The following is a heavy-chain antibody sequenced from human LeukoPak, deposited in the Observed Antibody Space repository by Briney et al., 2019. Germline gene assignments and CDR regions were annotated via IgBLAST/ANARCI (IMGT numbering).Heavy chain of an antibody. Sequence: PAGSLRLSCAASGFTFSSYEMNWVRQAPGKGLEWVSYINNGGSTIYYADSVKGRFTISRDNAKNTLYLQMNSLRAEDTAVHYCAGVRSTTSYFYFDYWGQGTLVTISS. D-gene: IGHD2-2*01. CDR2: INNGGSTI. J-gene: IGHJ4*02. CDR3: AGVRSTTSYFYFDY. CDR1: GFTFSSYE. V-gene: IGHV3-48*03.